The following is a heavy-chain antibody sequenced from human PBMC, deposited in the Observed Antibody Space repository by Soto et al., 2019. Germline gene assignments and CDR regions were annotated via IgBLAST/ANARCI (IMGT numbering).Heavy chain of an antibody. CDR2: INHSGST. CDR1: GGSFSGYY. CDR3: ARGPIAAAFDY. V-gene: IGHV4-34*01. Sequence: QVQLQQWGAGLLKPSETLSLTCAVYGGSFSGYYWSWIRQPPGKGLEWIGEINHSGSTNYNPSLKSRVTISLDTSKNQFSLKLSSVTAADTAVYYCARGPIAAAFDYWGQGTLVTVSS. D-gene: IGHD6-13*01. J-gene: IGHJ4*02.